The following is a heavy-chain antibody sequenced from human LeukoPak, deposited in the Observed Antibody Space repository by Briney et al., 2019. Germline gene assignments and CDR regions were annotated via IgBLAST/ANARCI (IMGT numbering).Heavy chain of an antibody. CDR3: ARHPRDGYNPHYFDY. Sequence: RGESLKISCKGSGYSFTSYWIGWVRQMPGKGLEWMGIIYPGDSDTRYSPSFQGQVTISADKSISTAYLQWSSLKASDTAMYYCARHPRDGYNPHYFDYWGQGTLVTVSS. V-gene: IGHV5-51*01. J-gene: IGHJ4*02. CDR1: GYSFTSYW. CDR2: IYPGDSDT. D-gene: IGHD5-24*01.